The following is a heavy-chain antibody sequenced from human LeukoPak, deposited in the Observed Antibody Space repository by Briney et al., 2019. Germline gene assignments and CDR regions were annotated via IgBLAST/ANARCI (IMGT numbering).Heavy chain of an antibody. CDR3: AGYGSGSYHKAFDY. J-gene: IGHJ4*02. CDR1: GGAISSDY. D-gene: IGHD3-10*01. V-gene: IGHV4-59*01. Sequence: SETLSLTCSVSGGAISSDYWAWIRQPPGKGLVWIAYVHSSGYTSYNPSLKSRVTISIDTSKNQFSLKLNSVTAADTAVYYCAGYGSGSYHKAFDYWGQGTLVTVSS. CDR2: VHSSGYT.